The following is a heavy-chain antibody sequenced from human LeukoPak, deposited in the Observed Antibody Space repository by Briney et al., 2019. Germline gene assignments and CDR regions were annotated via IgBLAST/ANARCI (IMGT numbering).Heavy chain of an antibody. D-gene: IGHD1-1*01. Sequence: SQTLSLTCTVSGGSISSYYWSWIRQPPRKGLEWIGYISYSGSTNFNPSLKSRVTISVDTCKNQFSLKLSSVTAADTAVYYCAREGTAGTNLNWFDPWGQGTLVTVSS. CDR2: ISYSGST. V-gene: IGHV4-59*01. CDR1: GGSISSYY. CDR3: AREGTAGTNLNWFDP. J-gene: IGHJ5*02.